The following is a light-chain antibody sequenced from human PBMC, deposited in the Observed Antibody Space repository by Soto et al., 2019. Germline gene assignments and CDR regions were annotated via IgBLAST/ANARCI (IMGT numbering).Light chain of an antibody. CDR3: QQLNSYPYT. J-gene: IGKJ2*01. CDR2: GAS. CDR1: QGISSY. Sequence: IQLTQSPSSLSASVGDRVTITCRASQGISSYLAWYQQKPGKAPKLLIYGASTLQSVVPSRFSGSGSGTEFTLTISSLQPEDFATYYCQQLNSYPYTFGQGTKLEI. V-gene: IGKV1-9*01.